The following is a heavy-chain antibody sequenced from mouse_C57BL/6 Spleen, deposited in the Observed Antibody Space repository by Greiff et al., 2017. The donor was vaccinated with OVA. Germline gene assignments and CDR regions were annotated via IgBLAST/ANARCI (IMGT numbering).Heavy chain of an antibody. D-gene: IGHD2-5*01. J-gene: IGHJ3*01. CDR2: ISDGGSYT. V-gene: IGHV5-4*01. Sequence: EVQVVESGGGLVKPGGSLKLSCAASGFTFSSYAMSWVRQTPEKRLEWVATISDGGSYTYYPDNVKGRFTISRDNAKNNLYLQMSHLKSEDTAMDYCAREGNSNYEFAYWGQGTLVTVSA. CDR3: AREGNSNYEFAY. CDR1: GFTFSSYA.